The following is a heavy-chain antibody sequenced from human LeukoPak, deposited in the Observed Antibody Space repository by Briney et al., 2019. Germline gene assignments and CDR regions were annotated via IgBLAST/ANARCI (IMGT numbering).Heavy chain of an antibody. CDR1: GFTFSSYG. V-gene: IGHV3-30*18. CDR3: AKGTSMIQGDFDY. D-gene: IGHD3-10*01. CDR2: ISYDGSNK. J-gene: IGHJ4*02. Sequence: PGGSLRLSCAASGFTFSSYGMHWVRQAPGKGLDWVAVISYDGSNKYYADSVKGRFTISRDNSKNTLYLQMNSLRAEDTAVYYCAKGTSMIQGDFDYWGQGTLVTVSS.